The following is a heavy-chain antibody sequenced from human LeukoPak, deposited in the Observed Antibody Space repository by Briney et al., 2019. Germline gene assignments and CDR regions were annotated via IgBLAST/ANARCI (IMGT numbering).Heavy chain of an antibody. Sequence: SETLSLTCTVSGGSISSYYWSWLRQPAGKGLEWIGRIYTSGSTNYNPSLKSRVTMSVDTSKNQFSLKLSSVTAADTAVYYCARAMPRNYYDSSGRYDAFDIWGQGTMVTVSS. CDR2: IYTSGST. V-gene: IGHV4-4*07. J-gene: IGHJ3*02. CDR3: ARAMPRNYYDSSGRYDAFDI. D-gene: IGHD3-22*01. CDR1: GGSISSYY.